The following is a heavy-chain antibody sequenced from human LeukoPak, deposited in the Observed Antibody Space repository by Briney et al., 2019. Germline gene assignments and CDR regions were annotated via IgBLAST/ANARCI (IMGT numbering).Heavy chain of an antibody. CDR2: ISYDGSNK. V-gene: IGHV3-30*18. J-gene: IGHJ5*02. Sequence: GRPLRLSCAAPGFTFSSYGMHWVRQAPGKGLEWVAVISYDGSNKYYADSVKGRFTISRDNSKNTLYLQMNSLRAEDTAVYYCAKAGPRIANLALDPWGQGTLVTVSS. CDR3: AKAGPRIANLALDP. CDR1: GFTFSSYG. D-gene: IGHD6-13*01.